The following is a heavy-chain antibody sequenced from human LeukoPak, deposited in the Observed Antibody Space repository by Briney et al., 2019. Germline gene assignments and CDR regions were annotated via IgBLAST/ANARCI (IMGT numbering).Heavy chain of an antibody. Sequence: ASVKVSCKASGYTFTSYGIIWVRQAPGQGLEWMGWISAYNGNTNYAQKLKGRVTMTTDTSTSTAYMELRSLRSDDTAVYYCARGGSCSGGSCYQWALKDNWFDPWGQGTLVTVSS. CDR2: ISAYNGNT. D-gene: IGHD2-15*01. CDR1: GYTFTSYG. V-gene: IGHV1-18*01. CDR3: ARGGSCSGGSCYQWALKDNWFDP. J-gene: IGHJ5*02.